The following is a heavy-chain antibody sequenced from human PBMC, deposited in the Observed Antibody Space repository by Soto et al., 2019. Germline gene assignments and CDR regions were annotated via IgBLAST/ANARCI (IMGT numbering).Heavy chain of an antibody. CDR3: AKDQVDTTLGYYGMDV. CDR1: GFTFSSYA. V-gene: IGHV3-23*01. J-gene: IGHJ6*02. Sequence: GGSLRLSCAASGFTFSSYAMSWVRQAPGKGLEWVSAISGSGGSTYYADSVKGRFTISRDNSKNTLYLQMNSLRAEDTAVYYCAKDQVDTTLGYYGMDVWGQGTRVTVSS. CDR2: ISGSGGST. D-gene: IGHD5-18*01.